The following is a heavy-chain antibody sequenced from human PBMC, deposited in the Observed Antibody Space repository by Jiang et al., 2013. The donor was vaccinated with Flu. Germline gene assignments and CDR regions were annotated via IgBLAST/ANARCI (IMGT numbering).Heavy chain of an antibody. Sequence: VQLVESGGGLVQPGRSLRLSCVASGFTFDDYGMHWVRQAPGKGLEWVSGIGWSSGNKGYADSVKGRFTISRDNAKNSLYLQMNSLRVDDTALYYCAKDIVAGPGSGWSSPFDYWGPGNPWSPSPQ. CDR2: IGWSSGNK. V-gene: IGHV3-9*01. J-gene: IGHJ4*02. CDR3: AKDIVAGPGSGWSSPFDY. CDR1: GFTFDDYG. D-gene: IGHD6-19*01.